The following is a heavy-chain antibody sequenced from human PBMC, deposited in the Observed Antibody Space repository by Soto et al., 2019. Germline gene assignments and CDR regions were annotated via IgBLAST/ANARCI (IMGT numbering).Heavy chain of an antibody. D-gene: IGHD3-3*01. Sequence: SETLSLTCTVSGGSISSYYWSWIRQPPGKGLEWIGYIYSSGSTNYNPSLKRLVTISVETSKNQFSLKLSSVTAAETAVYYCAGGRPQYEFWGEWFDPWGQGTLVTVSS. V-gene: IGHV4-59*01. CDR1: GGSISSYY. J-gene: IGHJ5*02. CDR2: IYSSGST. CDR3: AGGRPQYEFWGEWFDP.